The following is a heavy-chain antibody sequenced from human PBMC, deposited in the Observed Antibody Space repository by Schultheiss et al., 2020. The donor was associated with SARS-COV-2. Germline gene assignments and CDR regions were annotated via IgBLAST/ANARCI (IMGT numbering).Heavy chain of an antibody. J-gene: IGHJ3*02. D-gene: IGHD3-9*01. CDR1: GGSISSYY. Sequence: SETLSLTCTVSGGSISSYYWSWIRQPPGKGLEWIGYIYYSGSTNYNPSLKSRVTISVDTSNNQFSLKQSNVTAADTAVYYCAGSLGYFDWLLYHAFDIWGQGTMVTVSS. CDR3: AGSLGYFDWLLYHAFDI. V-gene: IGHV4-59*01. CDR2: IYYSGST.